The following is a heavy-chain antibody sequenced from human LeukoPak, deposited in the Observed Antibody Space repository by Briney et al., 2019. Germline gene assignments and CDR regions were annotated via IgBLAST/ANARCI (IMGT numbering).Heavy chain of an antibody. CDR3: VRGGESTWS. CDR2: INNDGSGT. Sequence: GGSLRLSCAASGFTFSSYWMHWVRQAPGKGPVWVSRINNDGSGTTYADSVKGRFTISRDDAKNTLYLQMNSLRAEHTAVYYCVRGGESTWSWGQGTLVTVSS. J-gene: IGHJ5*02. CDR1: GFTFSSYW. D-gene: IGHD2-15*01. V-gene: IGHV3-74*01.